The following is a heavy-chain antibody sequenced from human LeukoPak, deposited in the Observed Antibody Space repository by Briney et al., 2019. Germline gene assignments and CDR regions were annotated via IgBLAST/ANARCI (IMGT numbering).Heavy chain of an antibody. CDR3: AKVRCSTSCYFDY. CDR1: GFTFSSYS. CDR2: ISSSSSYI. V-gene: IGHV3-21*01. Sequence: PGGSLRLSCAASGFTFSSYSMNWVRQAPGKELEWVSSISSSSSYIYYADSVKGRFTISRDNAKNSLYLQMNSLRAEDTAVYYCAKVRCSTSCYFDYWGQGTLVTVSS. J-gene: IGHJ4*02. D-gene: IGHD2-2*01.